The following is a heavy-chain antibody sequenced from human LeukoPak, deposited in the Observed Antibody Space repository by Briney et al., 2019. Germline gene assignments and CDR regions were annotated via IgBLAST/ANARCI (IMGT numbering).Heavy chain of an antibody. CDR1: GYTFTSYG. CDR2: ISAYNGNT. CDR3: ARGGGSGWPYYYYYYMDV. Sequence: GASVKVSCKASGYTFTSYGISWVRQAPGQGLEWMGWISAYNGNTNYAQKLQGRVTMTTDTSTSTAYMELRSLRSDDTAVYYCARGGGSGWPYYYYYYMDVWGQGTLVTVSS. V-gene: IGHV1-18*01. J-gene: IGHJ6*03. D-gene: IGHD6-19*01.